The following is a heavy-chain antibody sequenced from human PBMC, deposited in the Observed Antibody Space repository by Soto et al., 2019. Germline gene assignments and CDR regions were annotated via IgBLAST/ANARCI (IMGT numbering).Heavy chain of an antibody. CDR2: ISSSSYI. CDR1: GFTFSSYS. CDR3: ARDNELRPREYYFDY. J-gene: IGHJ4*02. V-gene: IGHV3-21*01. Sequence: GGSLRLSCAASGFTFSSYSMNWVRQAPGKGLEWVSSISSSSYIYYADSVKGRFTISRDNAKNSLYLQMNSLRAEDTAVYYCARDNELRPREYYFDYWGQGTLVTVSS. D-gene: IGHD3-10*01.